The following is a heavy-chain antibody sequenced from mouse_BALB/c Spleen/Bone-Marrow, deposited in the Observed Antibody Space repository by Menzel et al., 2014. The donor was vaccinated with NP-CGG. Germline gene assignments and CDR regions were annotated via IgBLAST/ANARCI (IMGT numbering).Heavy chain of an antibody. D-gene: IGHD1-2*01. CDR3: ASPYGYEDYSAMDY. Sequence: QVQLQQPGAELAKPGASVKMSCKASGYTFTSYWMHWVKQRPGQVLEWIGYINPSTGYTEYNLKFKDKATLTADKSSSTPYIQLSSLTSEDSAVYYCASPYGYEDYSAMDYWGQGTSVTIAS. CDR2: INPSTGYT. V-gene: IGHV1-7*01. J-gene: IGHJ4*01. CDR1: GYTFTSYW.